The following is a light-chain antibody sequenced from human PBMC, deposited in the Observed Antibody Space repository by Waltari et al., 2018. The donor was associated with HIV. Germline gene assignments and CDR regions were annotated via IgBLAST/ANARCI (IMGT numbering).Light chain of an antibody. CDR3: QQYNTWPQT. CDR1: QSVTTN. V-gene: IGKV3D-15*01. CDR2: GTS. Sequence: DIELTQSPATLSVSPGERVTLSCCDNQSVTTNLAWYQQKPGQAPRLLIYGTSTRATGCPGRFSGSGSGTEFTLSDSSLQSEDFAVYYCQQYNTWPQTFGQGTRVEI. J-gene: IGKJ1*01.